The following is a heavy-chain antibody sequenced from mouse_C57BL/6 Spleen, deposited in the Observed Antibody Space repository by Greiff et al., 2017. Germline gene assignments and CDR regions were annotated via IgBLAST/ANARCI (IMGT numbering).Heavy chain of an antibody. CDR2: INPGSGGT. CDR3: ARGLGQPVYFDY. Sequence: QVQLQQSGAELVRPGTSVKVSCKASGYAFTNYLIEWVKQRPGQGLEWIGVINPGSGGTNYNEKFKGKATLTADKSSSTAYMQLSSLTSEDSAVYFCARGLGQPVYFDYWGQGTTLTVSS. J-gene: IGHJ2*01. CDR1: GYAFTNYL. V-gene: IGHV1-54*01. D-gene: IGHD3-3*01.